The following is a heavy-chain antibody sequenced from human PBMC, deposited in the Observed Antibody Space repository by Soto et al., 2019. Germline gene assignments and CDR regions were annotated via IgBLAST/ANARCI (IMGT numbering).Heavy chain of an antibody. V-gene: IGHV3-30*18. Sequence: SLRLYCAASGFTFSSYGMHWVRQAPGKGLEWVAVILYDGSKKYYADSMKGRFTISRDNSKNTLYLQMNSLRAEDTALYYCAKDRGALRWSEEHYYFDYWGQGTLFTVSS. CDR2: ILYDGSKK. CDR1: GFTFSSYG. J-gene: IGHJ4*02. CDR3: AKDRGALRWSEEHYYFDY. D-gene: IGHD4-17*01.